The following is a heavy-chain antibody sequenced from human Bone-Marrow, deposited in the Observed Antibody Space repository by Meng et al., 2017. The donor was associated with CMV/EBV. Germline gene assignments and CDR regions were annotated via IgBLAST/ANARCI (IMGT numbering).Heavy chain of an antibody. D-gene: IGHD1-26*01. J-gene: IGHJ3*01. CDR1: GFTFSSYG. V-gene: IGHV3-30*02. CDR2: IRYDGSNK. Sequence: GGSLRLSCAASGFTFSSYGMHWVRQAPGKGLEWVAFIRYDGSNKYYADSVKGRFTISRDNSKNTLYVQMNSLRAEDTAVYYCAKDLTGDNAFDVWGQGTMVTVSS. CDR3: AKDLTGDNAFDV.